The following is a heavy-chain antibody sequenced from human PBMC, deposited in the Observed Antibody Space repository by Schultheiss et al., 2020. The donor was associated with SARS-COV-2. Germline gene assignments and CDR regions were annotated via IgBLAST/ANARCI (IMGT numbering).Heavy chain of an antibody. D-gene: IGHD2-2*02. CDR1: GFTFSSYA. V-gene: IGHV3-23*01. J-gene: IGHJ3*02. CDR2: ISSSDTI. Sequence: GGSLRLSCVASGFTFSSYAMSWVRQAPGKGLEWVSAISSSDTIYYADSVKGRFTISRDNSKNSLYLQMNSLRAEDTAVYYCARFTTSCYTFCSYSSRPRGAFDIWGQGTMVTVSS. CDR3: ARFTTSCYTFCSYSSRPRGAFDI.